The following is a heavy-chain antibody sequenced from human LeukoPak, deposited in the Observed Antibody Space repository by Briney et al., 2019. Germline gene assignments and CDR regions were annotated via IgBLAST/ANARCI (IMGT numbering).Heavy chain of an antibody. CDR1: GGSISSGSYY. J-gene: IGHJ4*02. Sequence: SETLSLTCTVSGGSISSGSYYWSWIRQPAGKGLEWIGRIYTSGSTNYNPSLKSRVTISVDTSKNQFSLKLSSVTAADTAVYYCAREVSGVTPVLPAYYFDYWGQGTLVTVSS. CDR2: IYTSGST. V-gene: IGHV4-61*02. CDR3: AREVSGVTPVLPAYYFDY. D-gene: IGHD4-23*01.